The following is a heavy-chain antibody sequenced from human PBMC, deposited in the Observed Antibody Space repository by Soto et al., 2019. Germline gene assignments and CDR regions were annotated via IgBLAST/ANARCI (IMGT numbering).Heavy chain of an antibody. CDR2: ISGSGGST. Sequence: GGSLRLSCAASGFTFSSYAMSWVRQAPGKGLEWVSVISGSGGSTYYADSVKGRFTISRDNSKNTLYLQMNSLRAEDTAVYYCARRGSGSHFDSWGQGTLVTVYS. J-gene: IGHJ4*02. D-gene: IGHD1-26*01. CDR3: ARRGSGSHFDS. V-gene: IGHV3-23*01. CDR1: GFTFSSYA.